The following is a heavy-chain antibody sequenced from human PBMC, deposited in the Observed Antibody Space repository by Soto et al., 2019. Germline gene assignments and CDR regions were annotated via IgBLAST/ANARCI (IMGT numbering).Heavy chain of an antibody. CDR1: GFTFSYYW. D-gene: IGHD1-26*01. CDR2: IHSDGSST. CDR3: ARVDRGAFDL. Sequence: EVQLVESGGGLVRPGGSLRLSCAASGFTFSYYWMHWVRQAPGKGLVWVSRIHSDGSSTTYADFVKGRFIISRDNARNTVDLQMNSVRVEDTAVYSCARVDRGAFDLWGQGTVVTVSS. V-gene: IGHV3-74*01. J-gene: IGHJ3*01.